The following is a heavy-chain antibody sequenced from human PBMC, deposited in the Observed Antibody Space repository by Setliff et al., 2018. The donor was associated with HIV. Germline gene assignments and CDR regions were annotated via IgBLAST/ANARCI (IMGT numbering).Heavy chain of an antibody. V-gene: IGHV3-21*01. CDR1: GFTFSSYS. D-gene: IGHD4-4*01. CDR2: ISSSSDYI. J-gene: IGHJ6*03. Sequence: PGGSLRLSCAVSGFTFSSYSMNWVRQAPGKGLEWVSSISSSSDYIYYADSVEGRFIISRDNAKNSLYLQMNSLRAEDTAVYYCARDLSNSELYYFFYMDVWGKGTTVTVSS. CDR3: ARDLSNSELYYFFYMDV.